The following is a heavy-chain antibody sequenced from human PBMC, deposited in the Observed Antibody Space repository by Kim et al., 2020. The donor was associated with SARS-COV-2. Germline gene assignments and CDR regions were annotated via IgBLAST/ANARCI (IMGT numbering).Heavy chain of an antibody. J-gene: IGHJ4*02. Sequence: SETLSLTCTVSGGSISSSSYYWGWIRQPPGKGLEWIGSIYYSGSTYYNPSLKSRVTISVDTSKNQFSLKLSSVTAADTAVYYCARHSFRDLWFGELLPYYFDYWGQGTLVTVSS. CDR1: GGSISSSSYY. V-gene: IGHV4-39*01. CDR2: IYYSGST. D-gene: IGHD3-10*01. CDR3: ARHSFRDLWFGELLPYYFDY.